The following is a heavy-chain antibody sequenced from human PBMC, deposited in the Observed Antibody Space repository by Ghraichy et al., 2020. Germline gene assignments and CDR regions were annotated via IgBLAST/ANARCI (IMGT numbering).Heavy chain of an antibody. Sequence: ASVKVSCKASGYPFNSYYIHWVRQAPGQGPEWMGIINPSGGSTNFAQRFQGRLTLTRDTSTSTVYMELNNLRSEDTAVYYCARRSLGYCSSTSCLGVAFDIWGQGTRVTVS. V-gene: IGHV1-46*02. D-gene: IGHD2-2*01. CDR3: ARRSLGYCSSTSCLGVAFDI. J-gene: IGHJ3*02. CDR1: GYPFNSYY. CDR2: INPSGGST.